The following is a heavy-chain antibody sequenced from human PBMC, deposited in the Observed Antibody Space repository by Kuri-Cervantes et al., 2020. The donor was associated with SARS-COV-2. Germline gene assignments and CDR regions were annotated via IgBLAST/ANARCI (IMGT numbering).Heavy chain of an antibody. CDR3: AREDGLWFDP. CDR2: ISGDNNSA. Sequence: ASVKVSCKAPGYTFSNYDINWVRQATGQGLEWMGWISGDNNSADFSEKFQGRLTLTTDTSTDTAYMELSSLRSDDTAVYYCAREDGLWFDPWGQGTLVTVSS. V-gene: IGHV1-18*01. CDR1: GYTFSNYD. J-gene: IGHJ5*02. D-gene: IGHD3/OR15-3a*01.